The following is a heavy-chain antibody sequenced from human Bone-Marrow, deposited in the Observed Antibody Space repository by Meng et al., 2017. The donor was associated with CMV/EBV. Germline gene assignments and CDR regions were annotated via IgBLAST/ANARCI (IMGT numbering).Heavy chain of an antibody. D-gene: IGHD5-24*01. V-gene: IGHV2-70D*14. CDR3: VRVRRDVHSYDD. J-gene: IGHJ4*02. CDR1: GFSLSTSGMR. CDR2: IDWDDDK. Sequence: SGPTVVKLPQTLALTCTLSGFSLSTSGMRVSWIRQPAGKALEWLARIDWDDDKFYSTSLKTRLTISTDTSKNRVVLKVTNMDPVDTGTYYCVRVRRDVHSYDDWGQGSLVNVSS.